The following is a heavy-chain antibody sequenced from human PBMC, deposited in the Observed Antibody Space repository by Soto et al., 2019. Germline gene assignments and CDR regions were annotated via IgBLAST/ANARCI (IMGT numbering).Heavy chain of an antibody. CDR3: ARGPSSITMIVVVTKTRAFDP. Sequence: QVQLQQWGAGLLKPSETLSLTCAVYGGSFSGYYWSWIRQPPGKGLEWIGEINHSGSTNYNPSLKRRVTISLDTPKNQFSLKLSSVTAADTAVYYCARGPSSITMIVVVTKTRAFDPWGQGNLVTVSS. D-gene: IGHD3-22*01. CDR2: INHSGST. CDR1: GGSFSGYY. V-gene: IGHV4-34*01. J-gene: IGHJ5*02.